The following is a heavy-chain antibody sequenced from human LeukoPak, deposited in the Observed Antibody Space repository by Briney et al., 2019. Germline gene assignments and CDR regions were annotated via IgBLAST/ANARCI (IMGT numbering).Heavy chain of an antibody. CDR2: INWNSATI. Sequence: GGSLRLSCVGSGFTFADYAMSWVRQAPGKGLEWVAGINWNSATIAYANSVKGRFTISRDTAKNSLYIQMNSLRREDTALYYCTKSRNYDFWSSYPDSWGQGTLVTVSS. V-gene: IGHV3-9*01. J-gene: IGHJ4*02. CDR3: TKSRNYDFWSSYPDS. D-gene: IGHD3/OR15-3a*01. CDR1: GFTFADYA.